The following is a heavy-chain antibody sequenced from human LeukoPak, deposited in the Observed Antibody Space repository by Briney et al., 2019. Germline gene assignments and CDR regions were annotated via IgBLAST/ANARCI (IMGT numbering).Heavy chain of an antibody. J-gene: IGHJ4*02. D-gene: IGHD5-18*01. Sequence: PSETLSLTCTVSGGSISSYYWSWIRQPPGKGLEWIGYVYYSGSTNYNPSLKSRVTISVDTSKNQFSLKLYSVTAADTAVYYCARASKVGSYSYYFDYWGQGTLVTVSS. V-gene: IGHV4-59*01. CDR1: GGSISSYY. CDR3: ARASKVGSYSYYFDY. CDR2: VYYSGST.